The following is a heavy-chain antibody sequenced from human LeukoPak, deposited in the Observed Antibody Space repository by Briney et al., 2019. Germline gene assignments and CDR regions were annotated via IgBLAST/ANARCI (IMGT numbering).Heavy chain of an antibody. CDR2: INHSGST. V-gene: IGHV4-34*01. CDR1: GGSFSGYY. CDR3: ARGRAAADY. D-gene: IGHD6-13*01. J-gene: IGHJ4*02. Sequence: PSETLSLTRAVYGGSFSGYYWSWIRQPPGKGLEWIGEINHSGSTNYNPSLKSRVTISVDTSKNQFSLKLSSVTAADTAVYYCARGRAAADYWGQGTLVTVSS.